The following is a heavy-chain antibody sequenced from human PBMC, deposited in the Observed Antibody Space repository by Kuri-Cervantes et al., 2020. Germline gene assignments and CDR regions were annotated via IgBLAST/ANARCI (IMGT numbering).Heavy chain of an antibody. V-gene: IGHV1-18*01. CDR3: ARTSTYGGGCVNTDY. Sequence: ASVKVSCKDSGYTFTSHGISWVRQAPGQGLEWMGWISTYNGNTNYVQKFQGRVTMTTDTSTSTVYMELRSLKSDDTAFYYCARTSTYGGGCVNTDYWGQGTLVTVSS. D-gene: IGHD2-8*02. CDR2: ISTYNGNT. CDR1: GYTFTSHG. J-gene: IGHJ4*02.